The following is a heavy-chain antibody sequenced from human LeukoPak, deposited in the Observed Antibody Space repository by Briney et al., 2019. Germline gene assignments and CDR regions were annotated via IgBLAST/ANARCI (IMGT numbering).Heavy chain of an antibody. CDR2: IYTGGGT. D-gene: IGHD4-17*01. J-gene: IGHJ6*02. CDR1: ESIVSGNY. V-gene: IGHV3-66*01. CDR3: ARGSDGDYPYYYYYYGMDV. Sequence: PGGSLRLSCAASESIVSGNYMTWVRQAPGKGLEWLSVIYTGGGTYYADSVKGRFTISRDNSKNTLYLQMNSLRAEDTAVYYCARGSDGDYPYYYYYYGMDVRGQGTTVTVSS.